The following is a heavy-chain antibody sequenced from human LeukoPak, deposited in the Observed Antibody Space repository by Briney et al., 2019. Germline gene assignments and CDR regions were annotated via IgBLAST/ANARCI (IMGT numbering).Heavy chain of an antibody. CDR3: ARGGRYSYGCRYNWFDP. CDR1: GGTFSSYA. J-gene: IGHJ5*02. V-gene: IGHV1-69*13. Sequence: ASVKVSCKASGGTFSSYAISWVRQAPGQGLEWMGGIIPIFGTANYAQKFQGRVTITADESTSTAYMELSSLRSEDTAVYYCARGGRYSYGCRYNWFDPWGQGTLVTVSS. CDR2: IIPIFGTA. D-gene: IGHD5-18*01.